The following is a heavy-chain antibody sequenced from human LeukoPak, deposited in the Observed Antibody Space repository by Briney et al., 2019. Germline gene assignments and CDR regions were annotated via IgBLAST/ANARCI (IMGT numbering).Heavy chain of an antibody. J-gene: IGHJ5*01. Sequence: GGSLRISCAASGFTVSSKYMSWVRQAPGKGLEWLSVFYRDGHTYYADSVKGRFTISRDNSKNTVYLQMNTLRVEDTAIYYCAKGDDYNFWSSWGHGTLVTVSS. CDR2: FYRDGHT. D-gene: IGHD5-24*01. CDR1: GFTVSSKY. V-gene: IGHV3-53*01. CDR3: AKGDDYNFWSS.